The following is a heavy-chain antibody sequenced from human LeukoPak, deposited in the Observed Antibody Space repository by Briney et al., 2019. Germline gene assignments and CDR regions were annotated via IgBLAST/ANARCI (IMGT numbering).Heavy chain of an antibody. Sequence: GGSMRLSCAASGFIFEDYAMHWVRQAPGKGLEWVAFIRYDGSNKYYADSVKGRFTISRDNSKNTLYLQMNSLRAEDTAVYYCAKDHSGSYSRYDYWGQGTLVTVSS. D-gene: IGHD1-26*01. CDR3: AKDHSGSYSRYDY. CDR2: IRYDGSNK. V-gene: IGHV3-30*02. J-gene: IGHJ4*02. CDR1: GFIFEDYA.